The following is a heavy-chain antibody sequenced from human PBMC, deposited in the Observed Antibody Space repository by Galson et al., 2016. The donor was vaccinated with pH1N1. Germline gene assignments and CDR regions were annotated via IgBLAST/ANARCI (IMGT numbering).Heavy chain of an antibody. CDR1: GFTFTSYA. D-gene: IGHD5-12*01. V-gene: IGHV3-30*04. CDR2: ILYDGPNE. CDR3: ARDSEYSGHEGFH. Sequence: SLRLSCAASGFTFTSYAMHWVRQAPGKGLEWVAVILYDGPNEYYADSVKGRFTISRDKTQSTVYLQMNSLRTEDTAVYYCARDSEYSGHEGFHWAQGTLVIVSS. J-gene: IGHJ4*02.